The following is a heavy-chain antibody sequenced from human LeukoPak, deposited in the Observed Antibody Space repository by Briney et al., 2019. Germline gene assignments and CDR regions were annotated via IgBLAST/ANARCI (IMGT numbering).Heavy chain of an antibody. CDR3: TRIETTVTGFDY. J-gene: IGHJ4*02. V-gene: IGHV3-73*01. CDR2: IRCKTNSYAS. CDR1: GFTFSGSA. D-gene: IGHD4-17*01. Sequence: GGSLRLSCAASGFTFSGSAMHWVRQTSGKGLEWVGRIRCKTNSYASAYAASVKGRFTISRDDSKNTAYLQMNSLKTEDTAVYYCTRIETTVTGFDYWGQRTLVTVSS.